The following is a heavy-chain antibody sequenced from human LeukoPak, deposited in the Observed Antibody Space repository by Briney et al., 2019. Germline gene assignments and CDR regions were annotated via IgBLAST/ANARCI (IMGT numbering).Heavy chain of an antibody. CDR3: ANEIRPNDY. Sequence: PGGSLRLSCGASGFTFSSHAMTWVRQAPGKGLEWVSAISISGDTTYYADAVKGRFTISRGNSKNTVYLQMNSLRAEDTAVYYCANEIRPNDYWGQGTLVTVSS. CDR1: GFTFSSHA. D-gene: IGHD4-17*01. CDR2: ISISGDTT. V-gene: IGHV3-23*01. J-gene: IGHJ4*02.